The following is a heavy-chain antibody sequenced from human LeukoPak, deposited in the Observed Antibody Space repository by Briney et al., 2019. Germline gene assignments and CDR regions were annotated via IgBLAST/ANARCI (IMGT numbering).Heavy chain of an antibody. CDR3: ARVLSDYVWGSYRPSYFDY. CDR1: GYTFTGYY. Sequence: ASVKVSCKASGYTFTGYYMHWVRQAPGQGLEWRGWINPNSGGTNYAQKFQGRVTMTRDTSISTAYMELSRLRSDDTAVYYCARVLSDYVWGSYRPSYFDYWGQGTLVTVSS. J-gene: IGHJ4*02. V-gene: IGHV1-2*02. CDR2: INPNSGGT. D-gene: IGHD3-16*02.